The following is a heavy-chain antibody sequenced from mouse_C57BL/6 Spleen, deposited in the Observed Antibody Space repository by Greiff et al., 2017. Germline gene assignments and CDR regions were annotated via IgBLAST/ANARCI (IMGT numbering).Heavy chain of an antibody. CDR2: ISYDGSN. D-gene: IGHD2-5*01. CDR3: AREGAYYSNGFAY. V-gene: IGHV3-6*01. Sequence: EVKLMESGPGLVKPSQSLSLTCSVTGYSITSGYYWNWIRQFPGNKLEWMGYISYDGSNNYNPSLKNRISITRDTSKNQFFLKLNSVTTEDTATYYCAREGAYYSNGFAYWGQGTLVTVSA. CDR1: GYSITSGYY. J-gene: IGHJ3*01.